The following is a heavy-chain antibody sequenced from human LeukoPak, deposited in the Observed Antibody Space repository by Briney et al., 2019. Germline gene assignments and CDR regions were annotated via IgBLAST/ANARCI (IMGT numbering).Heavy chain of an antibody. J-gene: IGHJ3*02. CDR1: GFTFSSYW. V-gene: IGHV3-7*01. CDR2: IKQDGSEK. Sequence: GGSLRLSCAASGFTFSSYWMSWVRQAPGKGLEWVDNIKQDGSEKYYVESVKGRFTISRDNAKNSLYLQMNSLRAEDTAVYYCASPYYDFWSGSYDAFDIWGQGTMVTVSS. CDR3: ASPYYDFWSGSYDAFDI. D-gene: IGHD3-3*01.